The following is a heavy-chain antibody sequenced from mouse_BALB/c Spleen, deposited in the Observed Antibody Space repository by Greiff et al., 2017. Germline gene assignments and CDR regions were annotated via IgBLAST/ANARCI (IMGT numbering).Heavy chain of an antibody. V-gene: IGHV1-80*01. Sequence: VKLMESGAELVRPGSSVKISCKASGYAFSSYWMNWVKQRPGQGLEWIGQIYPGDGDTNYNGKFKGKAALTADKSSSTAYMQLSSLTSEDSAVYFCARDTTGVFAYWGQGTLVTVSA. J-gene: IGHJ3*01. CDR2: IYPGDGDT. D-gene: IGHD2-12*01. CDR3: ARDTTGVFAY. CDR1: GYAFSSYW.